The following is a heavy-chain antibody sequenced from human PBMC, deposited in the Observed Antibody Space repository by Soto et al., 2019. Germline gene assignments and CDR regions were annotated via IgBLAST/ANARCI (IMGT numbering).Heavy chain of an antibody. J-gene: IGHJ4*02. CDR3: AKDRGELGDLIFDY. V-gene: IGHV3-23*01. CDR2: ISGSGGSA. D-gene: IGHD3-10*01. CDR1: GFTFSSYA. Sequence: GGSLRLSCAASGFTFSSYAMNWVRQAPGKGLEWVSAISGSGGSAYYADSVKGRFTISRDNSKNTLYLQMNRLRAEDTAVYYCAKDRGELGDLIFDYWGQGTLVTVSS.